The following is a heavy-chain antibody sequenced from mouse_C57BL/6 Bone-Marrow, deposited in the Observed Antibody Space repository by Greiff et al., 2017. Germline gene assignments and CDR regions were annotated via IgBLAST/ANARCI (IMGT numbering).Heavy chain of an antibody. CDR2: ISYDGSN. V-gene: IGHV3-6*01. D-gene: IGHD3-1*01. CDR1: GYSITSGYY. Sequence: ESGPGLVKPSQSLSLTCSVTGYSITSGYYWYWIRQFPGTKLEWMDYISYDGSNNYNPSLKNRISITRDTSTNQVFLKVKTVTTEDTATCYCARGYPNWYFDVWGTGTTVTVSS. J-gene: IGHJ1*03. CDR3: ARGYPNWYFDV.